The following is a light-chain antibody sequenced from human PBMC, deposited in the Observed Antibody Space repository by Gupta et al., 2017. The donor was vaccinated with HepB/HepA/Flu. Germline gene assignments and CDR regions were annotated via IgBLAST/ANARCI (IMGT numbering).Light chain of an antibody. J-gene: IGLJ2*01. CDR2: EGS. CDR1: SSDVGSYNL. CDR3: CTYAGCNTWI. V-gene: IGLV2-23*01. Sequence: QSALTQPAPASGSPGQSTTISCTGTSSDVGSYNLVSCNQQHPDKSHMRMIHEGSKRSAGVSSCFSASKSGNTASLTISVRQAEDEDDYYCCTYAGCNTWIFGGGTKLTVL.